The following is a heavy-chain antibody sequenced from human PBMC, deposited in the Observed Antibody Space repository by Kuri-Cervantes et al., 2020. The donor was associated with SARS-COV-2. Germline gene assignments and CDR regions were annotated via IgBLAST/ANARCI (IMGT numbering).Heavy chain of an antibody. CDR3: ARSDPYYDFWSGYSPYYYGMDV. D-gene: IGHD3-3*01. CDR2: INPSGGST. CDR1: GYTFTSYY. Sequence: ASVKVSCKASGYTFTSYYMHWVRQAPGQGLEWMGIINPSGGSTSYAQKFQGRVTITADESTSTAYMELSSLRSEDTAVYYCARSDPYYDFWSGYSPYYYGMDVWGQGTTVTVSS. V-gene: IGHV1-46*01. J-gene: IGHJ6*02.